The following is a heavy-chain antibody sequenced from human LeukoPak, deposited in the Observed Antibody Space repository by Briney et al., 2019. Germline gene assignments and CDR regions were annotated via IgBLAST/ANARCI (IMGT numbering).Heavy chain of an antibody. CDR1: GYIFTSYD. D-gene: IGHD6-6*01. Sequence: ASVKVSCKASGYIFTSYDINWVRQATGQGLEWMGWMNPNSGNTGYAQKFQGRVTMTRNTSISTAYMELSSLRSEDTAVYYCARVSTAARRFDNWGQGTLVTVSS. CDR2: MNPNSGNT. V-gene: IGHV1-8*01. J-gene: IGHJ4*02. CDR3: ARVSTAARRFDN.